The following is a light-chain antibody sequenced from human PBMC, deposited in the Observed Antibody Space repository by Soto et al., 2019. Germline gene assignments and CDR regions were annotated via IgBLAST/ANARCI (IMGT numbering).Light chain of an antibody. J-gene: IGKJ4*01. Sequence: RMTQSPSSLSASVGDTITITFRASRTINTYLNWFQQKPGEPPRLLIYGASTLHDGVPSRFSGSGSGADFTLTISGLQPEDFASYHCQQTYSDISFGGGTKVDIK. CDR2: GAS. CDR3: QQTYSDIS. V-gene: IGKV1-39*01. CDR1: RTINTY.